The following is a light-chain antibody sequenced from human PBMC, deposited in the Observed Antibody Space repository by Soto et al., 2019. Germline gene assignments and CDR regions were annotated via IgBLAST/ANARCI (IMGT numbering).Light chain of an antibody. J-gene: IGLJ2*01. CDR3: SSYTSSSTLALYVV. CDR2: EVS. CDR1: SSDVGGYNY. Sequence: QSVLTQPASVSGSPGQSITISCTGTSSDVGGYNYVSWYQQHPGKAPKLMIYEVSNRPSGVSNRFSGSKSGNTASLTISGLQAEDEADYYCSSYTSSSTLALYVVFGGGTKLTVL. V-gene: IGLV2-14*01.